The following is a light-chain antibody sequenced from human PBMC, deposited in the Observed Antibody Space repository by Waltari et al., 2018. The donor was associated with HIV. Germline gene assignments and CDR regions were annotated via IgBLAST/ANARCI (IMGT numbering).Light chain of an antibody. Sequence: DIQLTQSPSFLSASVGDSVTLTCRASQPISTSLNWYHLQPGKAPRLLIYGASTLQSGVPLRFSGSGSGTDFTLIISDLRPEDSATYFCQQSYRTPPYTFGQGTKLEIK. CDR3: QQSYRTPPYT. CDR1: QPISTS. V-gene: IGKV1-39*01. J-gene: IGKJ2*01. CDR2: GAS.